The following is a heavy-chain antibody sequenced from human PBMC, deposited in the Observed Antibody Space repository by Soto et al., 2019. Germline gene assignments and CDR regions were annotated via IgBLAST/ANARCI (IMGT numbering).Heavy chain of an antibody. CDR1: GFTFSNYA. Sequence: EVQLLESGGGLVQPGGSLRLSCSASGFTFSNYAMSWVRQAPGKGLEWVSSISSSGGGTYYADSVKGRFTISRVRSKDTLYVQMNSLRAEDAAVYYCAKERDSSGYYGYYGMGVWGHGNTVSVSS. D-gene: IGHD3-22*01. CDR3: AKERDSSGYYGYYGMGV. V-gene: IGHV3-23*01. CDR2: ISSSGGGT. J-gene: IGHJ6*02.